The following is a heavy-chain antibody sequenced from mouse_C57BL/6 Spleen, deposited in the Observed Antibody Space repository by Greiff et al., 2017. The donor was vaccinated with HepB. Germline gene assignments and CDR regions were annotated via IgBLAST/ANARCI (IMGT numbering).Heavy chain of an antibody. D-gene: IGHD1-1*01. CDR2: IYPGDGDT. CDR3: ARSLITTVVAPAY. CDR1: GYAFSSYW. V-gene: IGHV1-80*01. Sequence: VQLQQSGAELVKPGASVKISCKASGYAFSSYWMNWVKQRPGKGLEWIGQIYPGDGDTNYNGKFKGKATLTADKSSSTAYMQLSSLTSEDSAVYFCARSLITTVVAPAYWGQGTLVTVSA. J-gene: IGHJ3*01.